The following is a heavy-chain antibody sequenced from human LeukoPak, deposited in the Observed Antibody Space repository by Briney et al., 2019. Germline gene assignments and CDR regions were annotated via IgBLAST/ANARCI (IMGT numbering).Heavy chain of an antibody. J-gene: IGHJ4*02. Sequence: SQTLPLTCTVSGGSISSGNYFRSWIRQPAGKGLEWIGRIYTSGSTNYNPSLKSRVTISVDTSKNQFSLKLSSVTAADTAVYYCARSPLEYDFWSGRHYYFDYWGQGTLVTVSS. CDR3: ARSPLEYDFWSGRHYYFDY. D-gene: IGHD3-3*01. CDR2: IYTSGST. CDR1: GGSISSGNYF. V-gene: IGHV4-61*02.